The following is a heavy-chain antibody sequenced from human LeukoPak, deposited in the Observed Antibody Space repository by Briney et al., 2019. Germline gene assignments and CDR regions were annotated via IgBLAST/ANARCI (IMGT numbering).Heavy chain of an antibody. CDR1: GFTFSSYE. CDR2: ISSSGSTI. V-gene: IGHV3-48*03. D-gene: IGHD2-15*01. Sequence: PGGSLRLSCAASGFTFSSYEMNWVRQAPGKGLEWVSYISSSGSTIYYADSVKGRFTISRDNAKNSLYLQMNSLRAEDTAVYYCAREGYWRGCSCYSGYYGMDVWGKGTTVTVSS. CDR3: AREGYWRGCSCYSGYYGMDV. J-gene: IGHJ6*04.